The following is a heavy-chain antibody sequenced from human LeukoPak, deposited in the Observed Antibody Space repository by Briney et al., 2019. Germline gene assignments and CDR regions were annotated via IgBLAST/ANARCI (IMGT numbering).Heavy chain of an antibody. CDR2: IYYSGAT. J-gene: IGHJ1*01. V-gene: IGHV4-59*08. D-gene: IGHD6-13*01. Sequence: AESLSLTCTVSGVSISNYYWSWIRQPPGKGLECMGYIYYSGATNYNPALKSRGTISVDTSKNQFSLWLSSVPAADTAVYYCARHGGYSSPYLHWGQGTLVPVSS. CDR3: ARHGGYSSPYLH. CDR1: GVSISNYY.